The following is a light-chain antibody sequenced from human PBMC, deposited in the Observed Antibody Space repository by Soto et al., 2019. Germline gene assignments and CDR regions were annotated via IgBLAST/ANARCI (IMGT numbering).Light chain of an antibody. CDR3: SSYTSSGPYV. CDR2: EVS. J-gene: IGLJ2*01. CDR1: SSDVGSYYC. Sequence: QSALTQPPSVSGSPGQSITISCTGTSSDVGSYYCVSWYQQHPGKAPKLMIYEVSNRPSGVPDRFSGSKSGNTASLTISGLQADDEADYYCSSYTSSGPYVFGRGTKLTVL. V-gene: IGLV2-18*02.